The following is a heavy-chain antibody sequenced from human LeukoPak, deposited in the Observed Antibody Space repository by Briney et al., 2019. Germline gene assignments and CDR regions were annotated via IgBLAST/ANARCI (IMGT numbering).Heavy chain of an antibody. CDR2: ISSSSSYI. V-gene: IGHV3-21*01. CDR3: ARVSGYSYGCSYFDY. J-gene: IGHJ4*02. Sequence: GGSLRLSCAASGFTFSSYSMNWVRQAPGKGLEWVSSISSSSSYIYYADSVKGRFTISRDNAKNSLYLEMNSLRAEDTAVYYCARVSGYSYGCSYFDYWGQGTLVTVSS. D-gene: IGHD5-18*01. CDR1: GFTFSSYS.